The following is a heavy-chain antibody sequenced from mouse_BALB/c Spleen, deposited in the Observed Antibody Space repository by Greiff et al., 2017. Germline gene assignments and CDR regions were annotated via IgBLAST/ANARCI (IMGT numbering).Heavy chain of an antibody. CDR1: GFTFSDYY. D-gene: IGHD4-1*01. Sequence: EVQLVESGGGLVKPGGSLKLSCAASGFTFSDYYMYWVRQTPEKRLEWVATISDGGSYTYYPDSVKGRFTISRDNAKNNLYLQMSSLKSEDTAMYYCARDRGLGRAMDYWGQGTSVTVSS. CDR3: ARDRGLGRAMDY. V-gene: IGHV5-4*02. CDR2: ISDGGSYT. J-gene: IGHJ4*01.